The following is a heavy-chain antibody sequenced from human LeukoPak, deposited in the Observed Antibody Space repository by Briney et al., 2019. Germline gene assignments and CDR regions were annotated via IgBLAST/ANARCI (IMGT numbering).Heavy chain of an antibody. Sequence: GGSLRLSCAASGFTFDNYRMSWVRQAPGKGLEWVSTVNADGGNTYYADSVKGRFTISRDNSENTVSLQLNNLRPEDTAVYYCATDIRVTGDHWGQGTLVTVSS. D-gene: IGHD2-21*02. V-gene: IGHV3-23*01. CDR2: VNADGGNT. J-gene: IGHJ4*02. CDR1: GFTFDNYR. CDR3: ATDIRVTGDH.